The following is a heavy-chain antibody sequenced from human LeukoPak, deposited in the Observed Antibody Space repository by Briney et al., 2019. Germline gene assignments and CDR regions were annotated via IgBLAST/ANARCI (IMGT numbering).Heavy chain of an antibody. D-gene: IGHD5/OR15-5a*01. CDR2: ISSASITI. CDR1: GFTFSSYS. J-gene: IGHJ4*02. CDR3: ARGSTPDY. V-gene: IGHV3-48*02. Sequence: PGGSLRLSCAASGFTFSSYSMNWVRQAPGKGLEWISYISSASITIYYADSVKGRFTISRDNVRNSLYLQMNSLRDEDTAVYYCARGSTPDYWGQGTLVTVSS.